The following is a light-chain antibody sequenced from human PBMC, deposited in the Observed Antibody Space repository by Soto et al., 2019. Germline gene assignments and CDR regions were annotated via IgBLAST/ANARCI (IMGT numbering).Light chain of an antibody. CDR1: SSDVGVYNY. CDR2: EVS. J-gene: IGLJ1*01. CDR3: SSYAGSNNFV. Sequence: QSVLTQPPSASGSPGQSVTISCTGTSSDVGVYNYVSWYQQHPGKAPKLMIYEVSKRLSGVPDRFSGSKSGNTASLTVSGLQAEDEADYYCSSYAGSNNFVFGTGTKVTVL. V-gene: IGLV2-8*01.